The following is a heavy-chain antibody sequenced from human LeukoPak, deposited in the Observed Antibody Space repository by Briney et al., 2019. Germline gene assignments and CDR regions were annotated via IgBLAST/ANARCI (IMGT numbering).Heavy chain of an antibody. D-gene: IGHD2-2*01. J-gene: IGHJ4*02. CDR1: GFTFSSYW. CDR2: IKQDVSEK. V-gene: IGHV3-7*01. CDR3: ARVRGYCSSTNCYFDY. Sequence: GSLRLSCAASGFTFSSYWMSWVRQAPGKGLEWVANIKQDVSEKYYVYSVRGRFTISRDNAKNSMYMQMNSLRAEDTAVYYCARVRGYCSSTNCYFDYWGQGTLVTVSS.